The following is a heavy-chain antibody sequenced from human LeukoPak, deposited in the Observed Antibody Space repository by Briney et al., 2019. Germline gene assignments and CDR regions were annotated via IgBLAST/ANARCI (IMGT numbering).Heavy chain of an antibody. V-gene: IGHV3-23*01. CDR1: GFTFSSYA. CDR3: AKDPGGLRYDFWSGYYSCWFDP. J-gene: IGHJ5*02. CDR2: ISGSGGST. D-gene: IGHD3-3*01. Sequence: PGGSLRLSCAASGFTFSSYAMSWVRQAPGKGLEWVSAISGSGGSTYYADSVKGRFTISRDNSKNTLYLQMNSLRAEDTAVYYCAKDPGGLRYDFWSGYYSCWFDPRGQGTLVTVSS.